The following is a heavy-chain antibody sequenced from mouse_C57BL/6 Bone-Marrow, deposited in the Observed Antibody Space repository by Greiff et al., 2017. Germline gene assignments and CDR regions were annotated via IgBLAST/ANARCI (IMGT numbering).Heavy chain of an antibody. CDR2: IDPSDSYT. V-gene: IGHV1-69*01. CDR1: GYTFTSYW. D-gene: IGHD2-2*01. CDR3: AREGWVTTGAWFAY. J-gene: IGHJ3*01. Sequence: QVQLQQPGAELVMPGASVKLSCKASGYTFTSYWMHWVKQRPGQGLEWIGEIDPSDSYTNYNQKFKGKSTLTVDKASSTAYMQLSSLTSEDSAVYYCAREGWVTTGAWFAYWGQGTLVTVSA.